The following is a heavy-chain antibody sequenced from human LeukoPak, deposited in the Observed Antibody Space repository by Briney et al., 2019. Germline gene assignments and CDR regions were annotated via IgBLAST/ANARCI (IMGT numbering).Heavy chain of an antibody. CDR2: ISGSGGST. Sequence: GGSLRLSCAASGFTFSSYAMSWVRQAPGKGLEWVSAISGSGGSTYYADSVKGRFTISRDNAKNSLYLQMNSLRAEDTAVYYCARAGGYYYDSSGDPFDYWGQGTLVTVSS. CDR1: GFTFSSYA. CDR3: ARAGGYYYDSSGDPFDY. J-gene: IGHJ4*02. V-gene: IGHV3-23*01. D-gene: IGHD3-22*01.